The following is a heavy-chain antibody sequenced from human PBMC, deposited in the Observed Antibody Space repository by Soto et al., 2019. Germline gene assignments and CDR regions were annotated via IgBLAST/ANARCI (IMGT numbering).Heavy chain of an antibody. D-gene: IGHD5-18*01. CDR3: ARLPRYSYGYKD. V-gene: IGHV4-30-2*05. Sequence: PSETLSLTCAVSGGSISSFCYSWSWIRQPPGKGLEWIGYIYHSGSTYYNPSLKSRVTISVDSSKNQFSLKLSSVTAADTAVYYCARLPRYSYGYKDWGQGTLVTVSS. J-gene: IGHJ4*02. CDR1: GGSISSFCYS. CDR2: IYHSGST.